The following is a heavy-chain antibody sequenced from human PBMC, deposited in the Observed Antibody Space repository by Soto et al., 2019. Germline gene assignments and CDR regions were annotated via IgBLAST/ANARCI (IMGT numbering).Heavy chain of an antibody. CDR2: IDPSDSQT. D-gene: IGHD3-22*01. V-gene: IGHV5-10-1*01. CDR3: AKENHDSIAVDL. CDR1: GSSFARYW. J-gene: IGHJ4*02. Sequence: GESLKVSCKGCGSSFARYWITGVLQKPGKGLEWMGRIDPSDSQTYYSTSFRGHVTISVTKYITTVFLQWSSLRASDTAMYYCAKENHDSIAVDLWRQGTLVTVSS.